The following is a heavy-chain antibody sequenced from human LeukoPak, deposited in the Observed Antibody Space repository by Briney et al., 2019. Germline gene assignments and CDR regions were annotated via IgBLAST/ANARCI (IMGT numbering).Heavy chain of an antibody. CDR1: GGSISSYY. J-gene: IGHJ5*02. V-gene: IGHV4-59*01. CDR2: IYYSGST. CDR3: ARSGVRGVSNWFDP. Sequence: SETLSLTCTVSGGSISSYYWSWIRQPPGKGLEWIGYIYYSGSTNYNPSLKSRVTISVDTSKNQFSLKLSSVTAADTAVYYCARSGVRGVSNWFDPWGQGTLVTVSS. D-gene: IGHD3-10*01.